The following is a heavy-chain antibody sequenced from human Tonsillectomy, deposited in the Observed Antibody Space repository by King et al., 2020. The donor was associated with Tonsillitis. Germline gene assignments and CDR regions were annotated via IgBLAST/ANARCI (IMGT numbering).Heavy chain of an antibody. CDR2: IFYSGST. CDR3: ARHTSEWQSLDY. Sequence: VQLQESGPGLVKPSETLSLTCIISGGSISTYYWSWIRQPPGKGLEWIGYIFYSGSTNYNPSLKSRVTISVDTSKNQFSLKLSSVTAADTAVYYCARHTSEWQSLDYWGQGTLVTVSS. J-gene: IGHJ4*02. CDR1: GGSISTYY. D-gene: IGHD3-3*01. V-gene: IGHV4-59*08.